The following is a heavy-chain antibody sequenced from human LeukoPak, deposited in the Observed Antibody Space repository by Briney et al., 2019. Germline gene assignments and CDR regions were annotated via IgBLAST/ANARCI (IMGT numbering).Heavy chain of an antibody. D-gene: IGHD6-19*01. Sequence: PSETQSLTCTVSGGSISSYYWSWIRQPPGKGLEWIGYIYYSGSTNYNPSLKSRVTISVDTSKNQFSLKLSSVTAADTAVYYCARGEGIAVAGTEGLNWFDPWGQGTLVTVSS. CDR2: IYYSGST. CDR1: GGSISSYY. CDR3: ARGEGIAVAGTEGLNWFDP. J-gene: IGHJ5*02. V-gene: IGHV4-59*01.